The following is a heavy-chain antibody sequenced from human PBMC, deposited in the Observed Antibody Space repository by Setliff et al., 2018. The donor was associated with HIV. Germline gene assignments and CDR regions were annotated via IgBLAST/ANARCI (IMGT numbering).Heavy chain of an antibody. CDR3: AKGFRPVDTALVSGPTY. CDR2: IWYDGINK. CDR1: GFTFSSYG. D-gene: IGHD5-18*01. J-gene: IGHJ4*02. V-gene: IGHV3-33*06. Sequence: GGSLRLSCAASGFTFSSYGMHWVRQAPGKGLEWVAVIWYDGINKYYADSVKGRFTISRDNSKNTLYLQMNSLRADDTAIYYCAKGFRPVDTALVSGPTYWGQGIRVTVSS.